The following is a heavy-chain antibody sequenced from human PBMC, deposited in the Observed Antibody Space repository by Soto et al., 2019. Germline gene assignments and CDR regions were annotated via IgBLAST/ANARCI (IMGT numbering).Heavy chain of an antibody. Sequence: SVKVSCKASGGTFSSYAISWVRQAPGQGLEWMGGIIPIFGTANYAQKFQGRVTITADESTSTAYMELSSLRSEDTAVYYCARDPTLVLRYYDYWGQGTLVTVSS. CDR3: ARDPTLVLRYYDY. J-gene: IGHJ4*02. V-gene: IGHV1-69*13. CDR1: GGTFSSYA. CDR2: IIPIFGTA. D-gene: IGHD3-9*01.